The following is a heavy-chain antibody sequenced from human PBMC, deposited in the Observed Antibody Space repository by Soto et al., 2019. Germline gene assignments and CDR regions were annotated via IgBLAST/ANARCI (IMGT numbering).Heavy chain of an antibody. CDR2: INPNSGGT. V-gene: IGHV1-2*02. J-gene: IGHJ4*02. CDR3: ARVRPYYDILTGYLYYFAY. CDR1: GYTFTGYY. D-gene: IGHD3-9*01. Sequence: ASVKVSCKASGYTFTGYYMHWVRQAPGQGLEWMGWINPNSGGTNYAQKFQGRVTMTRDTSISTAYMELSRLRSDDTAVYYCARVRPYYDILTGYLYYFAYWGQGTLVTVS.